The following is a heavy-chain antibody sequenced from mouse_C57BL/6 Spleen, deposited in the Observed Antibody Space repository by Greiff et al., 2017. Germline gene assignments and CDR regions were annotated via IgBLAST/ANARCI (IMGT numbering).Heavy chain of an antibody. Sequence: VQLQQPGAELVMPGASVKLSCKASGYTFTSYWMHWVRQRPGQGLEWIGEIDPSYSYTNYNQKFKGKSTLTVDKSSSTAYMQLSSLPSEDSAVYYCARTHYYGSSYWYFDVWGTGTTVTVSS. J-gene: IGHJ1*03. CDR1: GYTFTSYW. CDR3: ARTHYYGSSYWYFDV. CDR2: IDPSYSYT. D-gene: IGHD1-1*01. V-gene: IGHV1-69*01.